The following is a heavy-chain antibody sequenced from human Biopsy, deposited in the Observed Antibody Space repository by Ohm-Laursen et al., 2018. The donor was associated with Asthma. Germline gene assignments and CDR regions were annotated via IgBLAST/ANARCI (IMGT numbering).Heavy chain of an antibody. V-gene: IGHV3-30*03. D-gene: IGHD2-21*02. CDR3: ASYEVVTAILPMDV. Sequence: SLRLSCAASGFSFSRHGMHWARQAPGKGLEWVAVISFDGSNKYYGDSVKGRFTIDRDNSKNTVYLQMNSLRAEDTAVYYCASYEVVTAILPMDVWGQGTTVTVSS. J-gene: IGHJ6*02. CDR1: GFSFSRHG. CDR2: ISFDGSNK.